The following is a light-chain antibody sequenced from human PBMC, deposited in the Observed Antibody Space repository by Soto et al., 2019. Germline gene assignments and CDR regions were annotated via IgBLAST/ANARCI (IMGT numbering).Light chain of an antibody. V-gene: IGKV2-24*01. J-gene: IGKJ2*01. CDR2: KIS. CDR1: QSLVRSDGNTY. CDR3: MQATQFPPYT. Sequence: DIVMTQTPLSSPVTLGQPASISCRSSQSLVRSDGNTYLSWLQQRPGQPPRILIYKISNRFSGVPDRFSGSGAGTDFTLKISRVEAEDVGVYYCMQATQFPPYTFGQGTKLEIK.